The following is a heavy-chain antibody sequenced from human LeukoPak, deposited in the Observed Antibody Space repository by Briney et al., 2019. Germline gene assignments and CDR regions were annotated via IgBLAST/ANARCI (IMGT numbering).Heavy chain of an antibody. V-gene: IGHV3-30*02. CDR1: GFTFSTYG. CDR2: IQAGGDEK. Sequence: GGSLRLSCAASGFTFSTYGMHWVRQAPGKGLEWVTFIQAGGDEKYYAESVKGRFTVSRDNSKNTLYLQMNSLRADDTAVYYCARDTPGYGGDDFDYWGQGALVTVSS. D-gene: IGHD4-23*01. J-gene: IGHJ4*02. CDR3: ARDTPGYGGDDFDY.